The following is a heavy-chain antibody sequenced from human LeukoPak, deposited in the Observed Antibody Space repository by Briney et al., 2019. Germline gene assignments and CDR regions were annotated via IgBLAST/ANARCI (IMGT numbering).Heavy chain of an antibody. CDR3: ARDRSGYYDPYFDY. CDR1: GGSISSGGYY. Sequence: PSQTLSLTCTVSGGSISSGGYYWSWIRQHPGKGLEWIGYIYYSGSTYYNPSLKSRVTISVDTSKNQFSLKLSSVTAADTAVYYCARDRSGYYDPYFDYWGQGTLVTVSS. V-gene: IGHV4-31*03. CDR2: IYYSGST. D-gene: IGHD3-22*01. J-gene: IGHJ4*02.